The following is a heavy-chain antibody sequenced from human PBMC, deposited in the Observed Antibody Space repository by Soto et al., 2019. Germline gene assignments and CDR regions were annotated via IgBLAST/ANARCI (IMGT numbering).Heavy chain of an antibody. V-gene: IGHV3-23*01. J-gene: IGHJ4*02. CDR3: TSPFDS. CDR1: GFIFSTYA. Sequence: GGSLRLSCAASGFIFSTYAMSWVRQAPGKGLEWVSAISDSGGRTYYAASVKGRFTISINTAYLQLLNLKASDTAIYYCTKGATSPFDSWGQGTRVTVSS. CDR2: ISDSGGRT. D-gene: IGHD2-2*02.